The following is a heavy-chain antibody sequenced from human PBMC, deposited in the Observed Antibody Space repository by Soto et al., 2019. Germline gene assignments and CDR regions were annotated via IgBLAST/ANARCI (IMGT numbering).Heavy chain of an antibody. J-gene: IGHJ6*03. CDR2: ISAYNGNT. V-gene: IGHV1-18*01. Sequence: GASVKVSCKASGYTFTSYGISWVRQAPGQGLEWMGWISAYNGNTNYAQKLQGRVTMTTDTSTSTAYMELRSLRSDDTAVYYCARVRCSGGSCYSEYYYYMDVWGKGTTVTVSS. CDR1: GYTFTSYG. CDR3: ARVRCSGGSCYSEYYYYMDV. D-gene: IGHD2-15*01.